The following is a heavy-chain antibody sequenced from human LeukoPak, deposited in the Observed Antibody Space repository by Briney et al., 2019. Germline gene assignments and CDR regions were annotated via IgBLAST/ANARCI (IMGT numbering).Heavy chain of an antibody. CDR3: AKEKH. Sequence: GRSLRLSCAASGFTFDDYAMHWVRQAPGKGLEWVSGISWNSGSIGYADSVKGRFTISRDNAKNSLYLQMNSLRAEDTALYYCAKEKHWGQGTLVTVSS. CDR1: GFTFDDYA. J-gene: IGHJ4*02. V-gene: IGHV3-9*01. CDR2: ISWNSGSI.